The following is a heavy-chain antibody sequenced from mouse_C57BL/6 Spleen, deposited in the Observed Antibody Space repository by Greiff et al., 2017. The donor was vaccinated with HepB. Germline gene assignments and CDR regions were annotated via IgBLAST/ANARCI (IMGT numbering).Heavy chain of an antibody. J-gene: IGHJ1*03. CDR3: ARRTVVAYWYFDV. Sequence: EVQLQQSGPELVKPGASVKISCKASGYSFTGYYMNWVKQSPEKSLEWIGEINPSTGGTTYNQKFKAKATLTVDKSSSTAYMQLKSLTSEDSAVYYCARRTVVAYWYFDVWGTGTTVTVSS. CDR1: GYSFTGYY. D-gene: IGHD1-1*01. CDR2: INPSTGGT. V-gene: IGHV1-42*01.